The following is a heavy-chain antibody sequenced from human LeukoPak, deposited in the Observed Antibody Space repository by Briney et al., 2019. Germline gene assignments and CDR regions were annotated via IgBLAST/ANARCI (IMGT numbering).Heavy chain of an antibody. D-gene: IGHD3-3*01. CDR2: ISAYNGNT. Sequence: ASVKVSCKASGYTFTSYGISWVRQAPGQGLEWMGWISAYNGNTNYAQKLQGRVTMATDTSTSTAYMELRSLRSDDTAVYYCARHRAIFGVVIVTDAFDIWGQGTMVTVSS. V-gene: IGHV1-18*01. CDR3: ARHRAIFGVVIVTDAFDI. J-gene: IGHJ3*02. CDR1: GYTFTSYG.